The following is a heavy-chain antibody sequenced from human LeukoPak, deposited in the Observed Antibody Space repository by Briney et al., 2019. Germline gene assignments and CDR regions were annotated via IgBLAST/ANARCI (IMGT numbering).Heavy chain of an antibody. D-gene: IGHD2-2*01. Sequence: QPGGSLRLSCAASGFTFSSYWMHWVRQAPGKGLVWVSRINSDGSSTSYADSVKGRFTISRDNAKNTLYLQMNSLRAEDTAVYYCARDPGYCSSTSCHSYSSYGMDVWGKGTTVTVSS. CDR3: ARDPGYCSSTSCHSYSSYGMDV. CDR2: INSDGSST. V-gene: IGHV3-74*01. CDR1: GFTFSSYW. J-gene: IGHJ6*04.